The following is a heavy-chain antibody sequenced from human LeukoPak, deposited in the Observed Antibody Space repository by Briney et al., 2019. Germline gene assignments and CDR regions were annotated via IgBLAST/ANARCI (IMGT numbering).Heavy chain of an antibody. D-gene: IGHD3-16*02. CDR3: AGAQDTFGGVIALDY. CDR1: GGSISSYY. J-gene: IGHJ4*02. CDR2: IYYSGST. Sequence: PSETLSLTCTVSGGSISSYYWSWLRQPPGKGLEWIGYIYYSGSTNYNPSLTSRVTISVDTSKNQFSLKLSSVTAADTAVYYCAGAQDTFGGVIALDYWGQGTLVTVSS. V-gene: IGHV4-59*01.